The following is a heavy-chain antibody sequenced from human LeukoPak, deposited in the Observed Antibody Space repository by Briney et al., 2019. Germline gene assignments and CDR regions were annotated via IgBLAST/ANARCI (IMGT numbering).Heavy chain of an antibody. CDR3: AKDQPGIAAAADY. J-gene: IGHJ4*02. CDR2: ISGSGAST. CDR1: GFTFSSYS. Sequence: PGGSLRLSCAASGFTFSSYSMNWVRQAPGKGLEWVSAISGSGASTYYADSVKGRFTISRDNSKNTLYLQMNSLRAEDTAVYYCAKDQPGIAAAADYWGQGTLVTVSS. D-gene: IGHD6-13*01. V-gene: IGHV3-23*01.